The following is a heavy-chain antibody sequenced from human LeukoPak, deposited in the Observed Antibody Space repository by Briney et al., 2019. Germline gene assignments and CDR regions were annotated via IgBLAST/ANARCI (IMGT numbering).Heavy chain of an antibody. V-gene: IGHV5-51*01. Sequence: GGSLKISCKGSGYSFTSYWIGWVRQMPGKGLEWMGIIYPGDSDTRYSPSFQGQVTISADKSISTAYLQWSSLKASDTAMYYCARLPCSSTSCYELNWFDPWGQGTLVTVSS. J-gene: IGHJ5*02. CDR2: IYPGDSDT. CDR3: ARLPCSSTSCYELNWFDP. D-gene: IGHD2-2*01. CDR1: GYSFTSYW.